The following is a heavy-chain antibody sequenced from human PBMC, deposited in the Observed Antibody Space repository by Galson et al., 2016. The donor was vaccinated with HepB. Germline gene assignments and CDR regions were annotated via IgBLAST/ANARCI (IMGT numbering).Heavy chain of an antibody. CDR1: GFTLSAYS. Sequence: SLRLSCAASGFTLSAYSMYWVRQAPGKGLDWVSVLSYDETDEDYADSVKGRFVISRDISNNTLFLQMNSLRPDDTAVYYCARGLRPGTVVTPFDPWGQGTLVTVSS. D-gene: IGHD2-21*02. CDR3: ARGLRPGTVVTPFDP. CDR2: LSYDETDE. V-gene: IGHV3-30*09. J-gene: IGHJ5*02.